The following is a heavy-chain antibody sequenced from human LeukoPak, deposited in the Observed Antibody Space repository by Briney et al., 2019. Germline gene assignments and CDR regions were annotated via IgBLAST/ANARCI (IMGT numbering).Heavy chain of an antibody. Sequence: SGGSLRLSCAASGFTFSSYGMHWVRQAPGKGLEWVAVISYDGSNKYYADSVKGRFTISRDNSKNTLYLQMNSLRAEDTAVYYCAKSRSRIAAAGTPIDYWGQGTLVTVSS. CDR3: AKSRSRIAAAGTPIDY. CDR2: ISYDGSNK. D-gene: IGHD6-13*01. CDR1: GFTFSSYG. V-gene: IGHV3-30*18. J-gene: IGHJ4*02.